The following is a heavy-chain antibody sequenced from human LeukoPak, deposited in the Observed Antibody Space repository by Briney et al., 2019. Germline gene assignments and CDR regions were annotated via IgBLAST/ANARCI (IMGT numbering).Heavy chain of an antibody. CDR2: ISYDGSNK. V-gene: IGHV3-30-3*01. CDR1: GFTFSSYA. J-gene: IGHJ5*02. D-gene: IGHD3-3*01. Sequence: GRSLRLSCAASGFTFSSYAMHWVRQAPGKGLEWVAVISYDGSNKYYADSVKGRFTISRDNSKNTLYLQMNSLRAEDTAVYYCAGGTAYYDFWSGYYTRSLNWFDPWGQGTLVTVSS. CDR3: AGGTAYYDFWSGYYTRSLNWFDP.